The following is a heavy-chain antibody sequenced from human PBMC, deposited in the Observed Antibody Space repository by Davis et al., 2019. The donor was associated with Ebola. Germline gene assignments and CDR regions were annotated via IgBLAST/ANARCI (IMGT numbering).Heavy chain of an antibody. CDR3: VRGMARGDFGLDV. Sequence: ASVTVSCKASGYTFTAYYIHWVRQAPGQGLEWMGWINPNTSGTNYAQHFQGRATMTRDTSISTAYVQLSSLRSEDTAVFYCVRGMARGDFGLDVWGQGTTVTVSS. J-gene: IGHJ6*02. CDR1: GYTFTAYY. CDR2: INPNTSGT. D-gene: IGHD3-10*01. V-gene: IGHV1-2*02.